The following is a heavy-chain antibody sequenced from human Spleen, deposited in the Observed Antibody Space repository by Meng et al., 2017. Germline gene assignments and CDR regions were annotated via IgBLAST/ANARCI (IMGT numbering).Heavy chain of an antibody. CDR1: GFSHSTSGVA. CDR2: IYWNYK. CDR3: AHSEDSSTYSGGWFFDQ. Sequence: QITLKESGPTLVKPTQTLTLTCTFSGFSHSTSGVAVGWIRQPPGKALEWLALIYWNYKRYSPSLNSRLTITKDTSKNQVVLTMTNMDPVDTATSYCAHSEDSSTYSGGWFFDQWGQGILVTVSS. D-gene: IGHD6-6*01. J-gene: IGHJ4*02. V-gene: IGHV2-5*01.